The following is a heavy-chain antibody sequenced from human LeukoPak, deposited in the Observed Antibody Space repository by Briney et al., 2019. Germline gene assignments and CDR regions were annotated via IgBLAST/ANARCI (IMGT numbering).Heavy chain of an antibody. V-gene: IGHV3-30*18. Sequence: GGCLRLSCAASGFTFSGYGMHWVRQAPGKGLEWVAVISYDGSNKYYADSVKGRFTISRDNSKNTLYLQMNSLRAEDTAVYYCAKAPMVRGTGYYYYGMDVWGQGTTVTVSS. J-gene: IGHJ6*02. CDR3: AKAPMVRGTGYYYYGMDV. CDR1: GFTFSGYG. CDR2: ISYDGSNK. D-gene: IGHD3-10*01.